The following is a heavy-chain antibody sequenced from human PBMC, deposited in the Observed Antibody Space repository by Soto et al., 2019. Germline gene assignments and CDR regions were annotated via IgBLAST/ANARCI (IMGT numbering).Heavy chain of an antibody. Sequence: PGGSLRLSCAASGFTFRSYSMNWVRQAPGKGLEWVSSISSSSSYIYYADSVKGRFTISRDNAKNSLYLQMNSLRAEDTAVYYCARDRGYSYATLDYWGQGTLVTVSS. CDR3: ARDRGYSYATLDY. V-gene: IGHV3-21*01. D-gene: IGHD5-18*01. J-gene: IGHJ4*02. CDR2: ISSSSSYI. CDR1: GFTFRSYS.